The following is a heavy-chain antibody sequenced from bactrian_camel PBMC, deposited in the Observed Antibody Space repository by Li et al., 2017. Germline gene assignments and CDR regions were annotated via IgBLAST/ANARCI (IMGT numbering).Heavy chain of an antibody. D-gene: IGHD6*01. CDR1: GDTIGRYC. Sequence: HVQLVESGGGSVQVGGSLRLSCVASGDTIGRYCMGWFRQIPDKEREGVAGIESDGSTSYADSVKGRFTISLDAAANTLYLQMDSLRPEDTAMYYCASAAYNSNWSRLEKRYYKYWGQGTQVTVS. V-gene: IGHV3S55*01. CDR2: IESDGST. J-gene: IGHJ4*01. CDR3: ASAAYNSNWSRLEKRYYKY.